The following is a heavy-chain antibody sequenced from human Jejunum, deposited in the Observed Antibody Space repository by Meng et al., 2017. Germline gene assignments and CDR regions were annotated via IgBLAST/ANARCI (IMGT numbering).Heavy chain of an antibody. J-gene: IGHJ6*02. V-gene: IGHV3-33*01. CDR1: GFTFSSYG. D-gene: IGHD3-22*01. Sequence: GGSLRLSCAASGFTFSSYGMHWVRQAPGKGLEWLAVIWYDGNKMFYADSVKGRFTISRDNSNDTVFVQMNSLRPEDTAVYYCAREGGYYYDSTDRGAYGMDVWGQGTTVTVSS. CDR2: IWYDGNKM. CDR3: AREGGYYYDSTDRGAYGMDV.